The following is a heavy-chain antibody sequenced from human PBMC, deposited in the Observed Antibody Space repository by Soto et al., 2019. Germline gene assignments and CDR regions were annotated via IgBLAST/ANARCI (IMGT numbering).Heavy chain of an antibody. Sequence: SETLSLTCTVSGGSISSYYWSWIRQPPGKGLEWIGYIYYSGSTNYNPSLKSRVTISVDTSKNQFSLKLSSVTAADTAVYYCARVTVGWFGELRFDPWGQGTLVTVSS. V-gene: IGHV4-59*01. CDR2: IYYSGST. CDR1: GGSISSYY. D-gene: IGHD3-10*01. CDR3: ARVTVGWFGELRFDP. J-gene: IGHJ5*02.